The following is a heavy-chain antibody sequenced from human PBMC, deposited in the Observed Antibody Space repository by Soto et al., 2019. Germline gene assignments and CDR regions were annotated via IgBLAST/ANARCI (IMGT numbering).Heavy chain of an antibody. CDR1: GYTFTSYG. J-gene: IGHJ6*02. CDR2: ISAYNGNT. D-gene: IGHD3-16*01. V-gene: IGHV1-18*01. CDR3: VMVDNYVTPTPQDV. Sequence: EASVKVSCKASGYTFTSYGISWVRQAPGQGLEWMGCISAYNGNTKYAQKLQGRVTMTTDTSTSTAYMDLGSLTSDDTAVYYCVMVDNYVTPTPQDVWGQGTTVTVSS.